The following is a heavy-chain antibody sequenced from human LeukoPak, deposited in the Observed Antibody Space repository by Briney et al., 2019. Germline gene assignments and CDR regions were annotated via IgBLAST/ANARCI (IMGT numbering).Heavy chain of an antibody. Sequence: PGGSLRLSCAAPGFTFSTYWMSWVRQAPGKGLEGVDNIKQDGGEKYNVDSVKGRFTISRDNAKNSLYLQMNSLRAEDTAVYYCARVSRWALNHNPHDWGQGTLVTVSS. D-gene: IGHD1-14*01. J-gene: IGHJ4*02. CDR1: GFTFSTYW. V-gene: IGHV3-7*03. CDR2: IKQDGGEK. CDR3: ARVSRWALNHNPHD.